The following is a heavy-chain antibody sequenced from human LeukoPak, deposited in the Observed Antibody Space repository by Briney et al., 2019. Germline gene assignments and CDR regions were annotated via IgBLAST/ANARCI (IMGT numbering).Heavy chain of an antibody. J-gene: IGHJ4*02. Sequence: PGGSLRLSCAASGFTFSTYAMHWVRQAPGKGPEWLAVISYEGSSKHYAESVKGRFTISRDNSGESLYLQMNALRSEDTALYFCAKGLWAAVGTDLHSWGQGTLVTVSS. CDR2: ISYEGSSK. CDR3: AKGLWAAVGTDLHS. CDR1: GFTFSTYA. D-gene: IGHD6-13*01. V-gene: IGHV3-30*18.